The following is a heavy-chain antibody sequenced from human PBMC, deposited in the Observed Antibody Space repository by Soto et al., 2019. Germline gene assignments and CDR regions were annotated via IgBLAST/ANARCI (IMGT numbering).Heavy chain of an antibody. V-gene: IGHV1-2*04. J-gene: IGHJ4*02. Sequence: QVQLVQSGAELKKPGASVKVSCKASGYTFTDYYVHWLRQAPGQGLEWMGWINPKSGVTHYAQKFQGWVTLTRDTSVSTAYMELNRLKSDDTAVFFCARGVSGWSPFDVWGQATLVTVSS. D-gene: IGHD6-19*01. CDR3: ARGVSGWSPFDV. CDR1: GYTFTDYY. CDR2: INPKSGVT.